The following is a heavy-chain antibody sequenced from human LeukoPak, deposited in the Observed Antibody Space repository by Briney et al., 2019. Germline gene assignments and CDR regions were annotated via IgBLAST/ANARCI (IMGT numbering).Heavy chain of an antibody. D-gene: IGHD6-6*01. J-gene: IGHJ4*02. CDR3: ARVPRGSSPIDY. Sequence: SETLSLTCAVYGGSFSGYYGSWIRQPPGKGLEWIGEINHSGSTNYNPSLKSRVTISVDTSKNQFSLKLSSVTAADTAVYYCARVPRGSSPIDYWGQGTLVTVSS. CDR1: GGSFSGYY. V-gene: IGHV4-34*01. CDR2: INHSGST.